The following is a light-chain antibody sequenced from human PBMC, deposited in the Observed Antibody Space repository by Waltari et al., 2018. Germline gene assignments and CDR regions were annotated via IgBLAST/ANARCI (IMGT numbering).Light chain of an antibody. Sequence: DIVLTQSPATLSLFQGERATLSCRSSQNINNHLAWYQHKPGQAPRLLIHDASRRAVGIPARFSGSGSGTDFSLTISSLEPEDFAVYYCQQRKDWPLTTFDQGTRLEIK. CDR2: DAS. V-gene: IGKV3-11*01. CDR3: QQRKDWPLTT. CDR1: QNINNH. J-gene: IGKJ5*01.